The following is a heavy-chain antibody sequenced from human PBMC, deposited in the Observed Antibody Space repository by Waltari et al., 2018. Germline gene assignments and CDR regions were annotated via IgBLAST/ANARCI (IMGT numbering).Heavy chain of an antibody. D-gene: IGHD1-26*01. CDR2: ISYDGSNK. Sequence: VQLVESGGGVVQPGRSLSLSCAASGFTFSSYAMHWVRQAPGKGLEWVAVISYDGSNKYYADSLKGRFTISRDNAKNSLYLQMNSLRAEDTAVYYCARGSFGFLGGSRAYWGQGTLVTVSS. CDR1: GFTFSSYA. J-gene: IGHJ4*02. V-gene: IGHV3-30-3*01. CDR3: ARGSFGFLGGSRAY.